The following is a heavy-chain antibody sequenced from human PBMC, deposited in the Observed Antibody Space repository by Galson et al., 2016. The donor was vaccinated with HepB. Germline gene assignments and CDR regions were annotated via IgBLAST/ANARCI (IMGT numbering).Heavy chain of an antibody. CDR3: ANLQVVAITKGFEI. V-gene: IGHV4-39*01. Sequence: SETLSLTCNVSGGSISNRSYFWAWIRQPPGEGLEWIATIYYSGKTYNSPSLQTRVTISVDTSKNQFSLLLTAVSAADTAVYYCANLQVVAITKGFEIWGQGTMVTVSS. D-gene: IGHD3-22*01. CDR2: IYYSGKT. CDR1: GGSISNRSYF. J-gene: IGHJ3*02.